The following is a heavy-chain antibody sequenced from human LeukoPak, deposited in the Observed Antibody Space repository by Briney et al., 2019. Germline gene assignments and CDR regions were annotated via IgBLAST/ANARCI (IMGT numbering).Heavy chain of an antibody. Sequence: GGSLRLSCAASGFTFSSYWMHWVRQAPGKGLVWVSRINSDGSSTSYADSVKGRFTISRDNAKNTLYLQMNSLRAEDTAIYYCAKDRLPDGFWSLDYWGQGTLVTVSS. V-gene: IGHV3-74*01. J-gene: IGHJ4*02. CDR3: AKDRLPDGFWSLDY. CDR2: INSDGSST. D-gene: IGHD3-10*01. CDR1: GFTFSSYW.